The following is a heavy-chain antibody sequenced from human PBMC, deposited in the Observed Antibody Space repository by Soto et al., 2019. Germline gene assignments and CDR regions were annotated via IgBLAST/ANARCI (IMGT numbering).Heavy chain of an antibody. CDR1: GGSISSGGYY. D-gene: IGHD6-13*01. J-gene: IGHJ2*01. V-gene: IGHV4-31*03. Sequence: QVQLQESGPGLVKPSQTLSLTCTVSGGSISSGGYYWSWIRQHPGKGLEWIGYIYYSGSTYYNPSLKSRVTISVDKSKNQFSLKLSSVTAADTAVYYCARVVRYSSSWYYWYFDLWGRGTLVTVSS. CDR3: ARVVRYSSSWYYWYFDL. CDR2: IYYSGST.